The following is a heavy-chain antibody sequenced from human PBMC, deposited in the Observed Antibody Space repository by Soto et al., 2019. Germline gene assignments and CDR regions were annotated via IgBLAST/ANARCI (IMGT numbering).Heavy chain of an antibody. CDR1: RYTFTNFY. V-gene: IGHV1-46*01. CDR2: INPSGGST. CDR3: ARSQVGRPLDV. D-gene: IGHD1-26*01. Sequence: GASVKVSCKASRYTFTNFYIHCLRQAPGQVLEWMGIINPSGGSTTYPQKFQGRVTMTRDTSTSTVHMELITLRSEDTAVYYCARSQVGRPLDVWGPGTTVTVSS. J-gene: IGHJ6*02.